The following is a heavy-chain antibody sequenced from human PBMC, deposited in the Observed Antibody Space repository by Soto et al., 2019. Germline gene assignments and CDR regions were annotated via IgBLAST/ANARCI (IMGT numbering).Heavy chain of an antibody. J-gene: IGHJ5*02. CDR1: GFSLSNIGVA. Sequence: QITLRESGPTLVKPTQTLTLTCTFSGFSLSNIGVAVGWIRQPPGKALEWLTIIYWNDDERYNPSLKNRLTITKDTSRNQVVLTMTNMDPVDTATYCCAHMSGGINWFDPWGQGTLVTVSP. V-gene: IGHV2-5*01. D-gene: IGHD6-19*01. CDR3: AHMSGGINWFDP. CDR2: IYWNDDE.